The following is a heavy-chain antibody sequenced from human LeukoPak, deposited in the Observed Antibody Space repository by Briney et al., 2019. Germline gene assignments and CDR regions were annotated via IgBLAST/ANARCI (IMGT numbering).Heavy chain of an antibody. D-gene: IGHD6-13*01. J-gene: IGHJ6*02. V-gene: IGHV4-4*07. CDR1: GGSISSYY. CDR3: ARDAYSSSWLDYYGMDV. Sequence: SETLSLTCTVSGGSISSYYWSWIRQPAGKGLEWIGRIYTSGSTNYNPSLKSRVTMSVDTSKSQFSLKLSSVTAADTAVYYCARDAYSSSWLDYYGMDVWGQGTTVTVSS. CDR2: IYTSGST.